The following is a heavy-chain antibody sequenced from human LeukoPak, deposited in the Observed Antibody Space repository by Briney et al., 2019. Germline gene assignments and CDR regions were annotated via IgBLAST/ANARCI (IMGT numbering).Heavy chain of an antibody. CDR1: GGSISSYY. D-gene: IGHD5-12*01. CDR2: IYYSGST. J-gene: IGHJ6*03. Sequence: SETLSLTCTVSGGSISSYYWSWIRQPPGKGLEWIGYIYYSGSTNYNPSLKSRVTISVDTSKNQFSLKLSSVTAADTAVYYCARATEATITRNYYYYYMDVWGKGTTVTVSS. V-gene: IGHV4-59*12. CDR3: ARATEATITRNYYYYYMDV.